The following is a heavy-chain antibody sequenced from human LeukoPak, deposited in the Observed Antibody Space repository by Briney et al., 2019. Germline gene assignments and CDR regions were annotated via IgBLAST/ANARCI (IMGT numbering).Heavy chain of an antibody. V-gene: IGHV4-59*01. CDR1: GGSISSYY. D-gene: IGHD7-27*01. Sequence: KSSETLSLTCTVSGGSISSYYWSWIRQPPGKGLEWIGYIYYSGSTNYNPSLKSRVTISVDTSKNQFSLKLSSVTAADTAVYYCARLGSDDDAFDIWGQGTMVTVSS. CDR2: IYYSGST. CDR3: ARLGSDDDAFDI. J-gene: IGHJ3*02.